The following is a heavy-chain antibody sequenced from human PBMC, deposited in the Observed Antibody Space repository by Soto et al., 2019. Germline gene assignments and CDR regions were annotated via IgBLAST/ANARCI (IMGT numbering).Heavy chain of an antibody. J-gene: IGHJ5*02. D-gene: IGHD2-2*01. CDR2: IKQDGSEK. Sequence: GGSLRLSCAASGFTFSSYWMSWVRQAPGKGLEWVANIKQDGSEKYYVDSVKGRFTISRDNAKNSLYLQMNSLRAEDTAVYYCARECSSTSCYSWFDPWGQGTLVTVSS. CDR1: GFTFSSYW. CDR3: ARECSSTSCYSWFDP. V-gene: IGHV3-7*01.